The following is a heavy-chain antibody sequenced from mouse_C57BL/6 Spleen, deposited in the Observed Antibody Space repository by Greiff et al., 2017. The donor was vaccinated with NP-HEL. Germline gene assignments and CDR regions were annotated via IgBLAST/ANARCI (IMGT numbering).Heavy chain of an antibody. CDR3: QVYSNYGFAY. D-gene: IGHD2-5*01. CDR2: IDPSDSET. Sequence: VQLQQPGAELVRPGSSVKLSCKASGYTFTSYWMHWVKQRPIQGLEWIGNIDPSDSETHYNQKFKDKATLTVDKSSSTAYMQLSSLTSADSAVYYCQVYSNYGFAYWGQGTLVTVSA. V-gene: IGHV1-52*01. CDR1: GYTFTSYW. J-gene: IGHJ3*01.